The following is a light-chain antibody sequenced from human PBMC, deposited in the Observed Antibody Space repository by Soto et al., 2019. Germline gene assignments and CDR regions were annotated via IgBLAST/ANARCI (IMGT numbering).Light chain of an antibody. Sequence: DTQMTQSPSTLSASVGDRVTIICRASQTISSWLAWYQQKPGKAPKLLIYAASSLQSGVPSRFSGSGSGTEFTLTISSLQPDDFATYYCQQYNSYPLTFGGGTKVDI. CDR2: AAS. V-gene: IGKV1-5*02. CDR3: QQYNSYPLT. CDR1: QTISSW. J-gene: IGKJ4*01.